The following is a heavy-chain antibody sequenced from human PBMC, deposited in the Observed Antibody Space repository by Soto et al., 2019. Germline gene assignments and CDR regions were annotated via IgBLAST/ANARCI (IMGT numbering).Heavy chain of an antibody. Sequence: QVQLVESGGGVVQPGRSLRLSCAASGFTFSSYGMHWVRQAPGKGLEWVAVIWYDGSYKYYADSVKGRFTISRDNSKNTVYLQMNSLRAEDTAVYYCARERGGWYFDLWGRGTLGTVSS. CDR3: ARERGGWYFDL. CDR1: GFTFSSYG. V-gene: IGHV3-33*01. D-gene: IGHD2-15*01. CDR2: IWYDGSYK. J-gene: IGHJ2*01.